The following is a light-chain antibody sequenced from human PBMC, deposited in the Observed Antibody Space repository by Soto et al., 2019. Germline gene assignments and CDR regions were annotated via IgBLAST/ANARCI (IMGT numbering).Light chain of an antibody. J-gene: IGKJ4*01. CDR2: AAS. CDR3: QQSYSTPLT. V-gene: IGKV1-39*01. CDR1: QSISSY. Sequence: DIQMTQSPSSLSAPLGNRVTITCPASQSISSYLNWYQQKPGKAPKLLIYAASSLQSGVPSRFSGSGSGTDFTLTISSLQPEDFATYYCQQSYSTPLTFGGGTKV.